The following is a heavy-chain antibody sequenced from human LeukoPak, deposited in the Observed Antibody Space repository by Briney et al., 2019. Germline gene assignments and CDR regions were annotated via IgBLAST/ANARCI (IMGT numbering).Heavy chain of an antibody. CDR3: ARHYYDTSAYRRDYYFDQ. D-gene: IGHD3-22*01. Sequence: SETLSLTCTVSGGSISGSSYFWGWIRQPPGKGLEWIGSIYYSGSTYYNPSLKSRVTISVDTSKNQFSLKLSSVTAADTAVYYCARHYYDTSAYRRDYYFDQWGQGILVTVSS. V-gene: IGHV4-39*01. CDR2: IYYSGST. J-gene: IGHJ4*02. CDR1: GGSISGSSYF.